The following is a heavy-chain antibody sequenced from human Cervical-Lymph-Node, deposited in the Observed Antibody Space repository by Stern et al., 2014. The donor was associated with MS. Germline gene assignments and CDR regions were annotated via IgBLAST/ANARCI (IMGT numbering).Heavy chain of an antibody. Sequence: VQLVQSGAEVKKPGESLTISCQGSGFTFTSYWIGWVRPMPGKGLAWMGIIYTGDSDTRYSPSFQGRVTISADKSISTAYLQWSSLKASDTAMYYCARRAAAGTPYWYFDLWGRGTLVTIFS. J-gene: IGHJ2*01. CDR1: GFTFTSYW. CDR3: ARRAAAGTPYWYFDL. CDR2: IYTGDSDT. V-gene: IGHV5-51*01. D-gene: IGHD6-13*01.